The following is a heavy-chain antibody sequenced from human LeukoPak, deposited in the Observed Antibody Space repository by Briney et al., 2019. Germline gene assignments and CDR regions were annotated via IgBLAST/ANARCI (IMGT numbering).Heavy chain of an antibody. Sequence: GRSLRLSCAASGFTFSSYGMHWVRQALGKGLEWVAVIWYDGSNKYYADSVKGRFTIPRDDSKNTAYLQMNSLKTGDTAIYYCTIGTITPFDYWGQGTLVTVSS. CDR1: GFTFSSYG. J-gene: IGHJ4*02. CDR2: IWYDGSNK. D-gene: IGHD1-1*01. CDR3: TIGTITPFDY. V-gene: IGHV3-33*01.